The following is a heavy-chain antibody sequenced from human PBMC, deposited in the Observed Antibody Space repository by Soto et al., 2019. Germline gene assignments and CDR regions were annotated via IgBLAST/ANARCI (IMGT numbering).Heavy chain of an antibody. J-gene: IGHJ5*02. V-gene: IGHV3-15*01. CDR3: TTVIYAVVVIRSAWFDP. CDR2: IKSKTDGGTT. CDR1: GFTFSNAW. D-gene: IGHD3-22*01. Sequence: GGSLRLSCAASGFTFSNAWMSWVRQAPGKGLEWVGRIKSKTDGGTTDYAAPVKGRFTISRDDSKNTLYLQMNSLKTEDTAVYYCTTVIYAVVVIRSAWFDPWGQGTLVTVSS.